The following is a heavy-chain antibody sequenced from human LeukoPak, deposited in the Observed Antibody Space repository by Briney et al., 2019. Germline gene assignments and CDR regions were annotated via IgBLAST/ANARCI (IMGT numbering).Heavy chain of an antibody. J-gene: IGHJ3*02. CDR1: GYTFTDYY. CDR2: INPNTGGR. CDR3: ARGALGYGADLFDI. D-gene: IGHD4-17*01. V-gene: IGHV1-2*02. Sequence: ASVKVSCKTSGYTFTDYYFHWVRQAPGQGLEWMGWINPNTGGRGYAQKFQGRVTMTRDTSISAAYMELSSLRSDDTAVYYCARGALGYGADLFDIWGQGTMVTASS.